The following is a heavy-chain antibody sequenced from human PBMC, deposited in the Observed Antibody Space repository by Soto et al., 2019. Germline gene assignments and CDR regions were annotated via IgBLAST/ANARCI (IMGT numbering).Heavy chain of an antibody. J-gene: IGHJ4*02. CDR1: GFTFENYA. V-gene: IGHV3-23*01. D-gene: IGHD1-26*01. CDR2: ISNIGGQT. CDR3: AKESIGSIVTTVDY. Sequence: GGSLRLSCEVSGFTFENYAMNWVRRAPGKGLEWVSSISNIGGQTYYADSVKGRFTISRDMSKKTVHLRMNNLRADDTGVYYCAKESIGSIVTTVDYWGQGTLVTVPQ.